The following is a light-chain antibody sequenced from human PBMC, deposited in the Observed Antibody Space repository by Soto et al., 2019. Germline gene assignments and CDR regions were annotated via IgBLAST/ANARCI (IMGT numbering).Light chain of an antibody. V-gene: IGLV2-14*01. CDR2: EVS. J-gene: IGLJ3*02. CDR1: SSDVGAYNY. CDR3: SSYTSGSTLV. Sequence: QSALTQPASVSGSPGQSITISCTGTSSDVGAYNYVSWYQQHPGKAPKLMIYEVSNRPSGVSNRFSCSKSGNTASLTISGLQAEDEGDYYCSSYTSGSTLVFGGGTKLTVL.